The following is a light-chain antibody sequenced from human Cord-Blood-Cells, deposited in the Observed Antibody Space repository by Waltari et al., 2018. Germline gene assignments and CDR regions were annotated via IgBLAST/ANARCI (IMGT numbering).Light chain of an antibody. V-gene: IGLV2-14*01. CDR3: SSYPSSSTYV. Sequence: QSALTQPAPVSGSPGQSITISCTGTSSDVGGYNYVSWYQQHPGNAPKLMIYDASTRPSGVSTRCSGSKSGYPASLTISGLQVEDAADYYCSSYPSSSTYVVGTGTKVTVL. CDR2: DAS. CDR1: SSDVGGYNY. J-gene: IGLJ1*01.